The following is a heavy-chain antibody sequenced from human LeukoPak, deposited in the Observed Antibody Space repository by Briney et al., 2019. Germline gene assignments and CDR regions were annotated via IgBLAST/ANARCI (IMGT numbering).Heavy chain of an antibody. J-gene: IGHJ4*02. V-gene: IGHV3-9*01. CDR3: AKDTTASTFDY. Sequence: PGGSLRLSCAASGFTFDDYAMHWVRQAPGKGLEWVSGISWNSGSIGYADSVKGRFTISRDNAKNSLYLQMNSLRAEDTALYYCAKDTTASTFDYWGRGTLVTVSS. CDR2: ISWNSGSI. CDR1: GFTFDDYA.